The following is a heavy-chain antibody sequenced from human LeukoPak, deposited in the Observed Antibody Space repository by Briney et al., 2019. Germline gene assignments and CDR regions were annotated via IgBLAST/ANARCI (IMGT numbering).Heavy chain of an antibody. V-gene: IGHV4-59*01. CDR3: ARGLTVYYFDY. Sequence: SETLSLTCAVYGGSFSGYYWSWLRQPPGKGLEWIGYIYYSGSTNYNPSLKSRVTISVDTSKNQFSLKLSSVTAADTAVYYCARGLTVYYFDYWGQGTLVTVSS. J-gene: IGHJ4*02. CDR1: GGSFSGYY. D-gene: IGHD1-20*01. CDR2: IYYSGST.